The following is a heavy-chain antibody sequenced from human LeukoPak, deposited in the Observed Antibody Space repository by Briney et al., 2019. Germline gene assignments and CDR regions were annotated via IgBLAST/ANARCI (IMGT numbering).Heavy chain of an antibody. V-gene: IGHV1-46*01. CDR1: GYTFTSYY. Sequence: GASVKVSCKASGYTFTSYYMHWVRQAPGQGLEWMGIINPSGGSTSYAQKFQGRVTMTRDTSTSTVYMELSSLRSEDTAVYYCARAPYYGSGSYLPLYFDYWGQGTLVTVSS. J-gene: IGHJ4*02. CDR3: ARAPYYGSGSYLPLYFDY. D-gene: IGHD3-10*01. CDR2: INPSGGST.